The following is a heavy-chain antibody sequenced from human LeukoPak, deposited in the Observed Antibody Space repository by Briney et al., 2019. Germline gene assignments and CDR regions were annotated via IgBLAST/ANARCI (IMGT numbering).Heavy chain of an antibody. CDR1: GYTFTSYD. V-gene: IGHV1-8*03. CDR2: MNPKSGNT. D-gene: IGHD6-19*01. J-gene: IGHJ6*03. CDR3: ARRAVHNSYYYYTDG. Sequence: ASVRLSCKAAGYTFTSYDINWLRQVAGHRVEWMGWMNPKSGNTGDAQKFQRRGTITRNTSISTASMEVSSRTYEDTAMHFFARRAVHNSYYYYTDGWGKGTTVTV.